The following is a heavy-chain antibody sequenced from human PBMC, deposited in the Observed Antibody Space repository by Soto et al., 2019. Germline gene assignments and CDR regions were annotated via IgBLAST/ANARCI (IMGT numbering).Heavy chain of an antibody. CDR3: ARDMLGYCSGGSCHPENYYYGMDV. CDR1: GGSISSGGYY. D-gene: IGHD2-15*01. V-gene: IGHV4-31*03. CDR2: IYYSGST. J-gene: IGHJ6*02. Sequence: SETLSLTCTVSGGSISSGGYYWSWIRQHPGKGLEWIGYIYYSGSTYYNPSLKSRVTISVDTSKNQFSLKLSSVTAADTAVYYCARDMLGYCSGGSCHPENYYYGMDVWGQGTTVTVSS.